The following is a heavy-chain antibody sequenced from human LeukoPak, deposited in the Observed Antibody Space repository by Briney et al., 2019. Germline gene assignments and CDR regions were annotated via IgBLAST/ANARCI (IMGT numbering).Heavy chain of an antibody. CDR1: GGSFSGYY. D-gene: IGHD6-13*01. Sequence: SETLSLTCAVYGGSFSGYYWSWIRQPPGKGLEWIGEINHSGSTNYNPSLKSRVTISVDTSKNQFSLKLSSVTAADTAVYYCARYLSAGNFDYWGQGTLVTVSS. CDR3: ARYLSAGNFDY. CDR2: INHSGST. J-gene: IGHJ4*02. V-gene: IGHV4-34*01.